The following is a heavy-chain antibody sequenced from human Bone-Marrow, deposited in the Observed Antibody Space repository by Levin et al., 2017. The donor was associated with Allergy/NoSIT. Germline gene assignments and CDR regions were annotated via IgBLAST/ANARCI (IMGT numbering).Heavy chain of an antibody. CDR3: AHELRWRQIDF. CDR1: GFSLTTDEVG. J-gene: IGHJ4*02. CDR2: VYWNDEK. D-gene: IGHD5-24*01. V-gene: IGHV2-5*01. Sequence: ESGPTLVKPTETLTLTCSFSGFSLTTDEVGVGWIRRPPGKALEWLALVYWNDEKRYTPSLKTRLTITRVTSKNQVVLIMTNMSPADTGTYYCAHELRWRQIDFWGQGAPVTVSS.